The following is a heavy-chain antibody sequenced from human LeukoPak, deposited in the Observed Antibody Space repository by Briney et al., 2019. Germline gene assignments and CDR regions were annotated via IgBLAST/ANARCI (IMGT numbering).Heavy chain of an antibody. CDR2: IRESGGGI. D-gene: IGHD1-14*01. CDR1: GFIFGDYA. Sequence: GGSLRLSCAASGFIFGDYAMNWVRQAPGKGLEWVSTIRESGGGIDYADSVKGRFTISRDNSKSTLYLQMDSLRAEDTAVYYCAKVLFPDGHAIIDYWGQGTLVTVSS. CDR3: AKVLFPDGHAIIDY. J-gene: IGHJ4*02. V-gene: IGHV3-23*01.